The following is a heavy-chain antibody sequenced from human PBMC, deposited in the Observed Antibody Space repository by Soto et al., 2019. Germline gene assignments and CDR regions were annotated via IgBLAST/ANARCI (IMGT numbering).Heavy chain of an antibody. V-gene: IGHV3-21*01. Sequence: EVQLVESGGGLVKPGGSLRLSCAASGFTFSSYSMNWVRQAPGKGLEWVSSISSSSSYIYYADSVKGRFTISRDNAKNSLYLQMNSLRAEDTAVYYCAIYSVDSSGYYRGFDYWGQGTLVTVSS. J-gene: IGHJ4*02. CDR2: ISSSSSYI. D-gene: IGHD3-22*01. CDR3: AIYSVDSSGYYRGFDY. CDR1: GFTFSSYS.